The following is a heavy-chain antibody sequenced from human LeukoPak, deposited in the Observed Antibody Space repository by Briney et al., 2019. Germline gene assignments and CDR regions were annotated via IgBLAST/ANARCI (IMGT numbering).Heavy chain of an antibody. D-gene: IGHD3-3*01. CDR2: IYSGGST. J-gene: IGHJ6*02. Sequence: GGSLRLSCAASGFTVSSNYMSWVRQAPGKGLEWVSVIYSGGSTYYADSVKGRFTISRHNSKNTLYPQMNSLRAEDTAVYYCARVVADYDFWSGLLPGGMDVWGQGTTVTVSS. V-gene: IGHV3-53*04. CDR1: GFTVSSNY. CDR3: ARVVADYDFWSGLLPGGMDV.